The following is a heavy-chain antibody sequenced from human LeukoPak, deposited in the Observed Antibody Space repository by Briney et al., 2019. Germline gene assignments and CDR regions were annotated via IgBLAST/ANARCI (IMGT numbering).Heavy chain of an antibody. CDR3: ARSQGDKHYGDYHSLDY. Sequence: LRLSCSASGVTVSSNYMSWIRQHPGKGLEWIGYIYYSGSTYYNPSLKSRVTISVDTSKNQFSLKLSSVTAADTAVYYCARSQGDKHYGDYHSLDYWGQGTLVTVSS. V-gene: IGHV4-31*02. CDR1: GVTVSSNY. CDR2: IYYSGST. J-gene: IGHJ4*02. D-gene: IGHD4-17*01.